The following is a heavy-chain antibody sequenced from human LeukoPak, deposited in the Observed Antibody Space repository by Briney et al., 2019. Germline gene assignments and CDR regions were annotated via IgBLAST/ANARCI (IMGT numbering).Heavy chain of an antibody. V-gene: IGHV4-4*02. D-gene: IGHD3-22*01. J-gene: IGHJ4*02. CDR1: GGSISSRNW. Sequence: SETLSLTCAVSGGSISSRNWWSWVRQPPGKGLEWIGEIYHTGSTNFNPSLKSRVTISADKSTNQFSLKLSSVTAADTAVYYCARVRLGESSGYSLDYWGQGTLVTVSS. CDR2: IYHTGST. CDR3: ARVRLGESSGYSLDY.